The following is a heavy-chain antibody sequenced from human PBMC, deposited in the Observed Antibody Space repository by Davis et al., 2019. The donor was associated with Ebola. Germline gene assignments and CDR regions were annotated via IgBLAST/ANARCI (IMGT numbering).Heavy chain of an antibody. CDR3: ARALISSLGGMDV. CDR1: GFTFHKYT. J-gene: IGHJ6*02. Sequence: GESLKISCAASGFTFHKYTMHWVRQAPGKGLEWVSSISASTTYIHYADSLKGRFTISRDNAKNSLYLQMNSLRAEDTAVYYCARALISSLGGMDVWGQGATVTVSS. D-gene: IGHD6-19*01. V-gene: IGHV3-21*01. CDR2: ISASTTYI.